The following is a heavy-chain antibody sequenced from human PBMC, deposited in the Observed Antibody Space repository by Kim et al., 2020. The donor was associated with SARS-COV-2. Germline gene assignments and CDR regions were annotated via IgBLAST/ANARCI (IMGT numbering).Heavy chain of an antibody. CDR3: ARDRLGGDAMDA. V-gene: IGHV3-7*05. CDR1: GFPFSMYW. CDR2: IKYDGSDK. Sequence: GGSLRLSCAASGFPFSMYWMYWVRQAPGKGLEWLVNIKYDGSDKYYVDSVKGRFTVSRDNAKNSLYLHMTSLRAEDTAVYFCARDRLGGDAMDAWGQGTT. D-gene: IGHD4-17*01. J-gene: IGHJ6*02.